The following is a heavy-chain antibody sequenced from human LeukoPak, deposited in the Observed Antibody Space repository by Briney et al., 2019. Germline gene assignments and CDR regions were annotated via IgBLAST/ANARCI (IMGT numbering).Heavy chain of an antibody. Sequence: GGSLRLSCAASGFTFSSYAMSWVRQAPGKGLEWVSAISGSGGSTYYADSVKGRFTISRDNSKNTLYLQVNSLRAEDTAVYYCAKGLTYYYDSSGFDYWGQGTLVTVSS. D-gene: IGHD3-22*01. CDR3: AKGLTYYYDSSGFDY. CDR2: ISGSGGST. V-gene: IGHV3-23*01. J-gene: IGHJ4*02. CDR1: GFTFSSYA.